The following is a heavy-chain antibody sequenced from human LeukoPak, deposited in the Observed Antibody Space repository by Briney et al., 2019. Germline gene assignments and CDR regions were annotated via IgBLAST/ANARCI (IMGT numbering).Heavy chain of an antibody. D-gene: IGHD2-2*01. CDR1: GDSPSSGYY. CDR2: IYLSGST. J-gene: IGHJ6*03. Sequence: PSGTLCLTRAVSGDSPSSGYYWGWIGQPPGKGRDWLENIYLSGSTYYNPSLKRRVTRSVDTSKNKLPLKLSSVTAADTAVYYCARVVVPAIYYMDVWGQGTTVTVSS. V-gene: IGHV4-38-2*01. CDR3: ARVVVPAIYYMDV.